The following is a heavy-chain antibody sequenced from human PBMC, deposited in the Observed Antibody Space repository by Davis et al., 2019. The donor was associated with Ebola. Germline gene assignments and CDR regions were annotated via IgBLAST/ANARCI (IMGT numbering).Heavy chain of an antibody. CDR1: GFFFNTYE. J-gene: IGHJ6*02. CDR3: AKDMTPAMNNYYNYGMDV. D-gene: IGHD5-18*01. CDR2: TYHDAINR. Sequence: GGSLRLSCEASGFFFNTYEMSWVRQAPGKGLEWVATTYHDAINRHYDDSVEGRFTFSRDNAGNSVFLQMNSLRAEDTALYYCAKDMTPAMNNYYNYGMDVWGQGTTVTVSS. V-gene: IGHV3-7*03.